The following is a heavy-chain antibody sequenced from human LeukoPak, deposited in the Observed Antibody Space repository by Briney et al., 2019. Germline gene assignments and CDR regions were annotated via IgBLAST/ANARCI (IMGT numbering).Heavy chain of an antibody. CDR3: ARGSMTIFGVFDY. V-gene: IGHV4-61*02. Sequence: KPSQTLSLTCTVSGGSISSGSYYWSWIRQPAGKGLEWIGRIYTSGSTKYNASLKSRVTISVDTSKNQFSLKLSSVTAADTAVYYCARGSMTIFGVFDYWGQRTLVTVSS. CDR2: IYTSGST. J-gene: IGHJ4*02. D-gene: IGHD3-3*01. CDR1: GGSISSGSYY.